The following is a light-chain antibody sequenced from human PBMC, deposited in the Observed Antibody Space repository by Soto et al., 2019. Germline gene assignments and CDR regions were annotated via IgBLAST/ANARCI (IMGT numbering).Light chain of an antibody. CDR2: AAS. V-gene: IGKV3-15*01. J-gene: IGKJ4*01. Sequence: EVVMTQLPATLSVSPGERVSLSCRASQSVADKLAWYQQKPGQAPRLLIYAASSRAAGIPTRFSGSGSGTDFTLTISSLQPEDFATYYCQQSYSTPLTFGGGTKVEI. CDR1: QSVADK. CDR3: QQSYSTPLT.